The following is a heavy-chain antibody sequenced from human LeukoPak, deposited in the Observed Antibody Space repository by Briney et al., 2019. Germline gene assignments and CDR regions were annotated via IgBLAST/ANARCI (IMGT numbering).Heavy chain of an antibody. V-gene: IGHV3-23*01. J-gene: IGHJ4*02. CDR3: AKSWDGSSWEGYYFDY. D-gene: IGHD6-13*01. CDR1: GFTFSTYG. CDR2: ISGSGDNT. Sequence: GGSLRLSCAASGFTFSTYGMSWVRQAPGKGLEWVSGISGSGDNTHYADSVKGRFTISRDNAKNSLYLQMNSLRAEDTAVYYCAKSWDGSSWEGYYFDYWGQGTLVTVSS.